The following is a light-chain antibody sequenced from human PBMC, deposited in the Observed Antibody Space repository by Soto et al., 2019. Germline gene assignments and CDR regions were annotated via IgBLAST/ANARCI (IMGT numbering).Light chain of an antibody. J-gene: IGKJ3*01. V-gene: IGKV3-11*01. CDR1: QSVSSY. CDR2: DAS. Sequence: EIVLTQSPATLSLSPGARATLSCRASQSVSSYLAWYQQKPGQAPRLLIYDASNRATGIPARFSGSGSGTDVTLTISSLEPEDFAVYYCQQRSNWPITFGPGTKVDIK. CDR3: QQRSNWPIT.